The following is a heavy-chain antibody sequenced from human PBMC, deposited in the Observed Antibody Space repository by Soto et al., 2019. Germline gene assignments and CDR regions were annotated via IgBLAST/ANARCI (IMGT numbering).Heavy chain of an antibody. V-gene: IGHV1-69*13. CDR3: ARGPPIFTAMVEPSYHRDLHYV. Sequence: SVNVYCKASGGTFSSYAISWVRQAPGQGLEWMGGIIPIFGTANYAQKFQGRVTITADESTSTAYMELSSLRSEDTAVYYCARGPPIFTAMVEPSYHRDLHYVCGQGTTVPVSS. J-gene: IGHJ6*02. D-gene: IGHD5-18*01. CDR1: GGTFSSYA. CDR2: IIPIFGTA.